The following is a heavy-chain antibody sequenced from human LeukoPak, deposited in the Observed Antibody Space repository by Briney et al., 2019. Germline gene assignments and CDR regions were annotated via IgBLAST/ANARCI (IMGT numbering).Heavy chain of an antibody. CDR3: ARLENSNYYFDY. CDR1: GGSTSSYY. Sequence: SETLSLTCTVSGGSTSSYYWGWIRQPPGKGLEWIGSIYYSGSTYYNPSLKSRVTISVGTSKNQFSLKLSSVTAADTAVYYCARLENSNYYFDYWGQGTLVTVSS. J-gene: IGHJ4*02. V-gene: IGHV4-39*01. D-gene: IGHD4-4*01. CDR2: IYYSGST.